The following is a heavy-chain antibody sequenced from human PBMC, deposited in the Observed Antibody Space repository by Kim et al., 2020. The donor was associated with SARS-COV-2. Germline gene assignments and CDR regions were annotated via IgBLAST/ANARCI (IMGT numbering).Heavy chain of an antibody. D-gene: IGHD3-16*01. Sequence: GGSLRLSCAASGFTFSSYSMNWVRQAPGKGLEWVSSISSSSSYIYYADSVKGRFTISRDNAKNSLYLQMNSLRAEDTAVYYCGGITFGGDSNNWFDPWGQGTLVTVSS. CDR3: GGITFGGDSNNWFDP. J-gene: IGHJ5*02. CDR1: GFTFSSYS. CDR2: ISSSSSYI. V-gene: IGHV3-21*01.